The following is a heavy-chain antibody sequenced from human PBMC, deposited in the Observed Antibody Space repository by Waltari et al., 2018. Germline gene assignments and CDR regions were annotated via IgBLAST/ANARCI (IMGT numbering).Heavy chain of an antibody. J-gene: IGHJ4*02. D-gene: IGHD7-27*01. CDR2: ISGSGDST. V-gene: IGHV3-23*01. CDR1: GFTFSSVH. CDR3: AKDPNWGYGY. Sequence: EVQLLESGGGLVQPGGSLRLSCAASGFTFSSVHMNWFRQAPGKGLEWVSAISGSGDSTSYAESVKGRFTISRDNSKNAVFLRMNRLRAEDTAIYYCAKDPNWGYGYWGQGSLVTVSS.